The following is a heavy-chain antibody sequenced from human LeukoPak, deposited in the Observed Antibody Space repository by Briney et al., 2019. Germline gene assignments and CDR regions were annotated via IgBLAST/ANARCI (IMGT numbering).Heavy chain of an antibody. V-gene: IGHV3-30*18. CDR2: MSYDGSNK. CDR1: GFTFSSYG. Sequence: GGSLRLSCAASGFTFSSYGMHWVRQAPGKGLEWVAVMSYDGSNKYYADSVKGRFTISRDNSKNTLCLQMNSLRAEDTAVYYCAKDRPVAYCGGDCYSNWFDPWGQGTLVTVSS. D-gene: IGHD2-21*02. J-gene: IGHJ5*02. CDR3: AKDRPVAYCGGDCYSNWFDP.